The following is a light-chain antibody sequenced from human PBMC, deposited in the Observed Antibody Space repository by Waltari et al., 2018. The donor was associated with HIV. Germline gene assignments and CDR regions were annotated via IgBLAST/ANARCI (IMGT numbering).Light chain of an antibody. CDR3: QQRSNWPHT. Sequence: ETVLTQSPATLSVSPGERATLSCRASESISTFLSWYQQKPGQAPKVLISDASNRATGVPARFSGSGSGTDFTLTITSLEPEDVAVCYCQQRSNWPHTFGQGTKLEI. CDR2: DAS. V-gene: IGKV3-11*01. CDR1: ESISTF. J-gene: IGKJ2*01.